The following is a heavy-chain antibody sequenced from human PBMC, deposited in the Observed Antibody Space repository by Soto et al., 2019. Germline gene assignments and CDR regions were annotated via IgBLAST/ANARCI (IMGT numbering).Heavy chain of an antibody. D-gene: IGHD3-3*01. V-gene: IGHV1-69*12. CDR1: GGTFSSYA. J-gene: IGHJ6*02. CDR2: HIPLFGTA. CDR3: AGRSARLHYYYGMDV. Sequence: QVQLVQSGAEVKKPGSSVKVSCKASGGTFSSYAISWVRQAPGQGLEWMGGHIPLFGTAHYAQKFQGRVTNPANQSMXTAYRQLSSLRSEDTAVYYCAGRSARLHYYYGMDVWGQGTTVTVSS.